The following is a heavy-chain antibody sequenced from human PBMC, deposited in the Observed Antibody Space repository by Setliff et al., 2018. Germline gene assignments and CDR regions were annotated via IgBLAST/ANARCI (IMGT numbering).Heavy chain of an antibody. J-gene: IGHJ4*02. CDR2: IYTSWST. CDR3: ATTGTYRYFDY. D-gene: IGHD1-1*01. V-gene: IGHV4-61*09. CDR1: GGSINSRTYY. Sequence: PSETLSLTCTVSGGSINSRTYYWSWIRQSAGKGLEWIGHIYTSWSTVYNPSLESRVTMSVETSKNQFSLKLNSVTAADTAVYYCATTGTYRYFDYWGQGILVTVSS.